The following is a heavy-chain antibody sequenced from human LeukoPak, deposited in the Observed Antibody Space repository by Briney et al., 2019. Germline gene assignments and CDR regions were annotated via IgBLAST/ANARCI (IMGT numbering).Heavy chain of an antibody. V-gene: IGHV3-48*01. CDR2: ISATSSTM. J-gene: IGHJ4*02. Sequence: PGGSLRLSCAASGFSFSSYSMNWVRLAPGKGLEWVSYISATSSTMYYADSLKGRFIISRDNAKNSLYLQMNSLRAEDTALYYCAKSYSSNWEFDYWGQGTLVTVSS. D-gene: IGHD6-13*01. CDR1: GFSFSSYS. CDR3: AKSYSSNWEFDY.